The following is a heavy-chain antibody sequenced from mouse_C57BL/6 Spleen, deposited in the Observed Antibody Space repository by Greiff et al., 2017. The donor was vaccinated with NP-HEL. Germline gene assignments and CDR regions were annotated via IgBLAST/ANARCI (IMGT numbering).Heavy chain of an antibody. CDR2: ISYDGSN. D-gene: IGHD3-3*01. V-gene: IGHV3-6*01. CDR1: GYSITSGYY. J-gene: IGHJ1*03. Sequence: EVKLVESGPGLVKPSQSLSLTCSVTGYSITSGYYWNWIRQFPGNKLEWMGYISYDGSNNYNPSLKNRISITRDTSKNQFFLTLNSVTTEDTATYYCAREGGRDWYFDVWGTGTTVTVSS. CDR3: AREGGRDWYFDV.